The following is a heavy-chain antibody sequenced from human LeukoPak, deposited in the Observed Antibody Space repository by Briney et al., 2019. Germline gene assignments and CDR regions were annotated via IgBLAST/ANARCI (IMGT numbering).Heavy chain of an antibody. Sequence: ASVKVSCKASGYTFTSYYMHWVRQAPGQGLEWMGIINPSGGSTSYAQKFQGRVTMTRDTSTSTVYMELSSLRSEDTAVYYCARDWGALTTTNGQLANDYWGQGTLVTVSS. D-gene: IGHD4-11*01. CDR2: INPSGGST. CDR1: GYTFTSYY. CDR3: ARDWGALTTTNGQLANDY. J-gene: IGHJ4*02. V-gene: IGHV1-46*01.